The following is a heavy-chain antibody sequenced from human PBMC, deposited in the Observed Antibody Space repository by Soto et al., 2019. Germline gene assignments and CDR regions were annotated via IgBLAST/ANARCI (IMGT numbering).Heavy chain of an antibody. CDR2: VSGSGDST. Sequence: ELQVLESGGGLVQPGGSLRLTCAASGFTLSEYGTSWVRQAPWKGLEWVSFVSGSGDSTYYTDSVKGRFTISRDSSKNTVCLQMNSLRAEDTAVYYCATSNYGERDWGQGTLVTVSS. CDR1: GFTLSEYG. V-gene: IGHV3-23*01. CDR3: ATSNYGERD. D-gene: IGHD3-10*01. J-gene: IGHJ4*02.